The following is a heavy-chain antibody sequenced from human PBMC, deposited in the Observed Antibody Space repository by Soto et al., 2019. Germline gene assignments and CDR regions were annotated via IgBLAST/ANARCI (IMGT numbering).Heavy chain of an antibody. D-gene: IGHD2-2*01. J-gene: IGHJ6*02. Sequence: SQTLSLTCAISGDSVSSNSAAWNWIRQSPSRGLEWLGRTYYRSKWYNDYAVSVKSRITINPDTSKNQFSMQLNSVTPEDTAVYYCARSFTGYCSSTSCPIYYYYGMDVWGQGTTVTVSS. CDR1: GDSVSSNSAA. V-gene: IGHV6-1*01. CDR3: ARSFTGYCSSTSCPIYYYYGMDV. CDR2: TYYRSKWYN.